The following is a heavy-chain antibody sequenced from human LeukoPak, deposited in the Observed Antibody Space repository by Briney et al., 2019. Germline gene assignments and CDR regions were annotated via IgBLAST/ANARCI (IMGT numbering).Heavy chain of an antibody. D-gene: IGHD2-2*01. J-gene: IGHJ5*02. Sequence: SETLSLTCTVTGGSISSSSYYWGWIRQPPGKGLVWIGCIYYSGSTYYNPSLKSRVIRSVDTSKTQFFLKLSSGTAAARAVYYCARWAVPAARHNWVDPWGQGTQVTVSS. CDR2: IYYSGST. CDR3: ARWAVPAARHNWVDP. CDR1: GGSISSSSYY. V-gene: IGHV4-39*07.